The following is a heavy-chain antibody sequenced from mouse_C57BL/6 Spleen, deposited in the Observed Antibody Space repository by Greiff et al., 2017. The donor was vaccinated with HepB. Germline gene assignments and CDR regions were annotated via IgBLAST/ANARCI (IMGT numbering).Heavy chain of an antibody. J-gene: IGHJ4*01. CDR3: ALWITTVDLYYAMDY. D-gene: IGHD1-1*01. CDR2: IDPNSGGT. V-gene: IGHV1-72*01. CDR1: GYTFTSYW. Sequence: VKVVESGAELVKPGASVKLSCKASGYTFTSYWMHWVKQRPGRGLEWIGRIDPNSGGTKYNEKFKSKATLTVDKPSSTAYMQLSSLTSEDSAVYYCALWITTVDLYYAMDYWGQGTSVTVSS.